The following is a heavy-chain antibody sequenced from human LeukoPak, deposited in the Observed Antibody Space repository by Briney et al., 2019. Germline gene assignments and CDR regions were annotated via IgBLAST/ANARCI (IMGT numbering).Heavy chain of an antibody. Sequence: PSETLSLTCAVYGGSFSRYSWSWPRQPPGKALEWIGEINHSGSTNYNPPLKGRVTISVDTSKNQFSLKLRSVTAADTAVYYCARVVGKYSSSWYYWGQGTLVTVSS. CDR2: INHSGST. CDR1: GGSFSRYS. V-gene: IGHV4-34*01. J-gene: IGHJ4*02. CDR3: ARVVGKYSSSWYY. D-gene: IGHD6-13*01.